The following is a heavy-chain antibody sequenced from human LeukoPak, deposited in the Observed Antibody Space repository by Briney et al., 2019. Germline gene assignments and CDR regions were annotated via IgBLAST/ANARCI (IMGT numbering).Heavy chain of an antibody. V-gene: IGHV4-39*07. Sequence: PSETLSLTCTVSGGSISSSSYYWGWIRQPPGKGLEWIGSIYYSGSTYYNPSLKSRVTISVDTSKNQFSLKLSSVTAADTAVYYCARSIERNYYYYIDVWGKGTTVTISS. J-gene: IGHJ6*03. CDR2: IYYSGST. D-gene: IGHD3-22*01. CDR1: GGSISSSSYY. CDR3: ARSIERNYYYYIDV.